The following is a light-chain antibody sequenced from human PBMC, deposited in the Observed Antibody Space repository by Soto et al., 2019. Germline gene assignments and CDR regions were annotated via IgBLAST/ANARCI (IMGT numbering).Light chain of an antibody. CDR1: SSDVGGYNY. J-gene: IGLJ2*01. CDR2: DVN. Sequence: QSALTQPASVSGSPGQSITISCIGTSSDVGGYNYVSWYQQSPGTVPKLMIYDVNNRPSGVSNRFSSSKSGNTASLTISGLQAEDEADYYCSSYSTSSPLVVFGGGTKLTVL. CDR3: SSYSTSSPLVV. V-gene: IGLV2-14*01.